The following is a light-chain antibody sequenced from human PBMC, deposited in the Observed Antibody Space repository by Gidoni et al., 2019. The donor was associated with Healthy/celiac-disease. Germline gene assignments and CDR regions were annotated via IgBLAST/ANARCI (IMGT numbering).Light chain of an antibody. CDR2: DAS. J-gene: IGKJ3*01. CDR3: QQRSNWPL. Sequence: EIVLTQSPATLSLSPGERATLSCRASQSVSSYLAWYQQKPGQAPRLLIYDASNRATGIPARFSGSGSGTDFTLTISSLEPEDFAVYYCQQRSNWPLFXPGTKVDIK. V-gene: IGKV3-11*01. CDR1: QSVSSY.